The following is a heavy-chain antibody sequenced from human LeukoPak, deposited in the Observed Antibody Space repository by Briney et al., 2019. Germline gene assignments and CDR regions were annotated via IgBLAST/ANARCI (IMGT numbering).Heavy chain of an antibody. CDR1: GYTFTGYY. Sequence: ASVKVSCKASGYTFTGYYMHWVRQAPGQGLEWMGWINPNSGGTNYAQKFQGRVTMTRDTSISTAYMELSRLRSDDTAVYYCASPLGITGTHQPYYYYYMDVWGKGTTVTVSS. J-gene: IGHJ6*03. D-gene: IGHD1-20*01. CDR2: INPNSGGT. CDR3: ASPLGITGTHQPYYYYYMDV. V-gene: IGHV1-2*02.